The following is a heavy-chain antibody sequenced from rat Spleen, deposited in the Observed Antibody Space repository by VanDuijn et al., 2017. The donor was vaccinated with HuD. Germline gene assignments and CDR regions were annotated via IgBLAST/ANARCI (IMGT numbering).Heavy chain of an antibody. J-gene: IGHJ4*01. CDR1: GFTFNNYG. V-gene: IGHV5-29*01. CDR3: ARHGRGKTTYYYVMDA. CDR2: INYDGSST. Sequence: EVQLVESGGGLVQPGRSLKLSCAASGFTFNNYGMAWVRQAPTKGLEWVAIINYDGSSTFYRDSVRARFTISRDNAKSTLYLQVDSLRSEDTATYYCARHGRGKTTYYYVMDAWGQGTSVTVSS. D-gene: IGHD4-5*01.